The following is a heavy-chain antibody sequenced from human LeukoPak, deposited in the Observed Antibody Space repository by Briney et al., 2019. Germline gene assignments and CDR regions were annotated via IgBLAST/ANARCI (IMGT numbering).Heavy chain of an antibody. CDR2: FDPEDGET. CDR1: GYTLTELS. Sequence: ASVKVSCKVSGYTLTELSMHWVRQAPGKGLEWMGGFDPEDGETIYAQKFQGRVTMTEDTSTDTAYMELSSLRSEDMAVYYCATYPWFGELLYGYFQHWGQGTLVTVSS. CDR3: ATYPWFGELLYGYFQH. V-gene: IGHV1-24*01. D-gene: IGHD3-10*01. J-gene: IGHJ1*01.